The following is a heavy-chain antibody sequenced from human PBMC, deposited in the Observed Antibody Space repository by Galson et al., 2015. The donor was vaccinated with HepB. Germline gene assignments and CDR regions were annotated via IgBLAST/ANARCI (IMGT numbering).Heavy chain of an antibody. CDR1: GFTVSSNY. J-gene: IGHJ4*02. CDR2: IYSGGST. Sequence: SLRLSCAASGFTVSSNYMSWVRQAPGKGLEWVSVIYSGGSTYYADSVKGRFTISRDNSKNTLYLQMNSLRAEDTAVYYCARGSNIVVVPAAMGWGQGTLVTVSS. D-gene: IGHD2-2*01. V-gene: IGHV3-66*01. CDR3: ARGSNIVVVPAAMG.